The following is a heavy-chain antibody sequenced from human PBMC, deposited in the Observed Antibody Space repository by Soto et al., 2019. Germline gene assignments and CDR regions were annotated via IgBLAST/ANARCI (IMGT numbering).Heavy chain of an antibody. D-gene: IGHD2-2*01. CDR3: ARFGFSSTSCYLYSYYYGRDV. J-gene: IGHJ6*02. V-gene: IGHV3-7*03. CDR1: GFTFSSYW. CDR2: IKQDGSEK. Sequence: PGGSLRLSCAASGFTFSSYWMSWVRQAPGKGLEWVANIKQDGSEKYYVDSLKGRFTISRDNARNSLYLQMNSLRAEDTAVYYCARFGFSSTSCYLYSYYYGRDVWGQGTTVTSP.